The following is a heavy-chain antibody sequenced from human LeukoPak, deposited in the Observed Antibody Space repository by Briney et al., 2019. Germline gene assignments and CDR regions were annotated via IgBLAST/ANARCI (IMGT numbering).Heavy chain of an antibody. D-gene: IGHD2-21*02. J-gene: IGHJ6*03. V-gene: IGHV1-3*03. CDR2: INAGNGNT. CDR1: GYTFTGYY. Sequence: ASVKVSCKASGYTFTGYYMHWVRQAPGQRLEWMGWINAGNGNTKYSQEFQGRVTITRDTSASTAYMELSSLRSEDMAVYYCARGRFPSDTNYYYYMDVWGKGTTVTVSS. CDR3: ARGRFPSDTNYYYYMDV.